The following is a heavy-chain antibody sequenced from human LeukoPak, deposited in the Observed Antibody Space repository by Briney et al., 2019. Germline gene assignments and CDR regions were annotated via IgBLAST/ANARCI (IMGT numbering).Heavy chain of an antibody. J-gene: IGHJ4*02. CDR2: ISGSGGST. D-gene: IGHD3-16*02. V-gene: IGHV3-23*01. Sequence: GRTLRLSCAASGFTFSSYGMSWVSQAPGKGLEWVSAISGSGGSTYYADSVKGRLTISRDNSKNTLYLQMNSLRAEDTAVYYCAKSTGSYRYPFHYWGQGTLVTVSS. CDR1: GFTFSSYG. CDR3: AKSTGSYRYPFHY.